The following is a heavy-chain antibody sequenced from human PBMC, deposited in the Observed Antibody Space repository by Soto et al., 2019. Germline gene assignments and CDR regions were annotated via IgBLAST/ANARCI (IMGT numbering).Heavy chain of an antibody. Sequence: QVQLVQSGAEVKKPGSSVKVSCKASGGTFSSYAISWVRQAPGQGLEWMGGIIPIFGTANYAQKFQGRVTITADESTSTAYMELSSLRSEDTAVYYCASGGEYDFGKQGWDYYGMDVWGQGTTVTVSS. V-gene: IGHV1-69*12. CDR1: GGTFSSYA. D-gene: IGHD3-3*01. J-gene: IGHJ6*02. CDR3: ASGGEYDFGKQGWDYYGMDV. CDR2: IIPIFGTA.